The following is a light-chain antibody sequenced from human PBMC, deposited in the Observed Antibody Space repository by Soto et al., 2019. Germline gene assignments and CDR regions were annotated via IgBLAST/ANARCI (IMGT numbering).Light chain of an antibody. CDR3: QQTYNVPIT. V-gene: IGKV1-39*01. Sequence: DIQMTQSPSSLSASEGDRVTITCRASQTIINYLNWFQQKPGKAPELLIFAASSLQSGVPSRFSGSGAGTDFTLTISSLQPDDFAVYYCQQTYNVPITFGQGTRLEIK. CDR2: AAS. J-gene: IGKJ5*01. CDR1: QTIINY.